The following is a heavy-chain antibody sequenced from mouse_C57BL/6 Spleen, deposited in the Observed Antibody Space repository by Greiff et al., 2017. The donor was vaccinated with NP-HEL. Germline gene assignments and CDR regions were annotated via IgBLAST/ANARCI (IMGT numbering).Heavy chain of an antibody. D-gene: IGHD1-1*01. J-gene: IGHJ4*01. Sequence: QVTLKVSGPGILQPSQTLSLTCSFSGFSLSTFGMGVGWIRQPSGKGLEWLAHIWWDDDKYYNPALKSRLTISKDTSKNQVFLKIANVDTADTATYYCARMDYDGSSYSYAMDYWGQGTSVTVSS. CDR2: IWWDDDK. CDR3: ARMDYDGSSYSYAMDY. V-gene: IGHV8-8*01. CDR1: GFSLSTFGMG.